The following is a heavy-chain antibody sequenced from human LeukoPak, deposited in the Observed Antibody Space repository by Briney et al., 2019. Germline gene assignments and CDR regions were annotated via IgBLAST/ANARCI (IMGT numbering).Heavy chain of an antibody. CDR3: AKAVVVVPAATPFDY. V-gene: IGHV3-23*01. J-gene: IGHJ4*02. D-gene: IGHD2-2*01. CDR2: ISGSSGAT. Sequence: PSETLSLTCAVSGDSISSPNWWSWVRQAPGKGLEWVSTISGSSGATYYADSVKGRFTISRDNSKITLYLQMNGLRAEDTALFYCAKAVVVVPAATPFDYWGLGTLVTVSS. CDR1: GDSISSPN.